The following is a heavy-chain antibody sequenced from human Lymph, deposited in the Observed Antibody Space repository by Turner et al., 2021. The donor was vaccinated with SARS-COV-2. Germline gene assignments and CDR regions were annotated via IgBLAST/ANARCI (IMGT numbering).Heavy chain of an antibody. V-gene: IGHV4-59*08. CDR3: ARHGNELGIQL. J-gene: IGHJ4*02. Sequence: QVQLQESGPGLVKPSETLSRTCTVPGGSNSSYYWSWIRQPPGMGLEWIGYISNSGSTNYNPSLKRRVAISLGTSKNQFSLKQSSVTAADTAVYYCARHGNELGIQLWGQGTLVTVSS. CDR1: GGSNSSYY. D-gene: IGHD5-18*01. CDR2: ISNSGST.